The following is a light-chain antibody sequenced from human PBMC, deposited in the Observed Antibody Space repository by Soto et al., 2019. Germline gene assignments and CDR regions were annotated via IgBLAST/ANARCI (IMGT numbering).Light chain of an antibody. CDR2: AAS. CDR3: QKYNSAPQT. Sequence: DIQITQSPASLSASVGDRVTITCRASQGISNYLAWYQQKPGKVPKLLIYAASTLQSGVPSRFSGRGSGTDFTLTISSLQPEDVATYYCQKYNSAPQTFGQGTKVDIK. CDR1: QGISNY. V-gene: IGKV1-27*01. J-gene: IGKJ1*01.